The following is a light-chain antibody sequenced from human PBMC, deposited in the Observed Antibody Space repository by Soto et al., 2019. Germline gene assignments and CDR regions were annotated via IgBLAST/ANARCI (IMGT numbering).Light chain of an antibody. V-gene: IGLV1-51*01. J-gene: IGLJ1*01. Sequence: PGQKVTISCSGSSSNIGNNYVSWYQQLPGTAPKLLIYDNNKRPSGIPDRFSGSKSGTSATLGITGLQTGDEADYYCGTWDSSLSAHYVFGTGTKVTVL. CDR3: GTWDSSLSAHYV. CDR2: DNN. CDR1: SSNIGNNY.